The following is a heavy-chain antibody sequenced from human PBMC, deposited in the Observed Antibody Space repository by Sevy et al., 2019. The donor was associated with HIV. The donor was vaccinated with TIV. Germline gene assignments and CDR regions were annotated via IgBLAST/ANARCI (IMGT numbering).Heavy chain of an antibody. CDR1: GGSISSYY. CDR2: IYYSGST. D-gene: IGHD3-10*01. J-gene: IGHJ3*02. CDR3: ARFRGGGRDGYNRGSAFDI. Sequence: SETLSLTCTVSGGSISSYYWSWIRQPPGKGLEWIGYIYYSGSTNYNPSLKSRVTISVDTSKNQFSLKLSSVTAADTAVYYGARFRGGGRDGYNRGSAFDIWGQGTMVTVSS. V-gene: IGHV4-59*01.